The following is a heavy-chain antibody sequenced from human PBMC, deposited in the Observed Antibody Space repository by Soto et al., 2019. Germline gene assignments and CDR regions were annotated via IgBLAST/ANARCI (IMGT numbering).Heavy chain of an antibody. Sequence: EVHLVESGGGFVKPGGSLRLSCAAFDFTFSHAWMDWVRQAPGKGLEWVGRIKSKVDGETTNYAAPVEGRFTISRDDSKNTLYLQMNNLKTEDTAVYYWARRIAVAGSYYFEYWGEGTLVIVSS. CDR1: DFTFSHAW. J-gene: IGHJ4*02. V-gene: IGHV3-15*07. D-gene: IGHD6-19*01. CDR2: IKSKVDGETT. CDR3: ARRIAVAGSYYFEY.